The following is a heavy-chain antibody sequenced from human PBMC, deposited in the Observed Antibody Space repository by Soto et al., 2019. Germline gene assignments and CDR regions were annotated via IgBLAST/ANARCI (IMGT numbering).Heavy chain of an antibody. D-gene: IGHD3-10*01. CDR1: GFTFSSYG. CDR2: IWYDGSNQ. J-gene: IGHJ6*03. V-gene: IGHV3-33*01. CDR3: ARVGEYYNYYYMDV. Sequence: GVSLRLSCAASGFTFSSYGMHWVRQAPGKGLEWVAVIWYDGSNQYYADSVNGRFTISRDNSKNTLYLQMNSLRAEDTAVYYCARVGEYYNYYYMDVWGKGTTVTVSS.